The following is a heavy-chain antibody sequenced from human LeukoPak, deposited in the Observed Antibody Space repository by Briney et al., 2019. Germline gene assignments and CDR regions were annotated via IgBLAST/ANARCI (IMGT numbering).Heavy chain of an antibody. J-gene: IGHJ4*02. V-gene: IGHV4-34*01. D-gene: IGHD3-22*01. CDR1: SESFSGYF. CDR2: INHRGST. CDR3: ARGSIYYGDSSAYFDY. Sequence: SETLSLTCGVYSESFSGYFWTYIRQPPGGGLEWIGDINHRGSTNYNPSLKSRATISVDTSKNQFSLRLTSVTAADTAVYYCARGSIYYGDSSAYFDYWGQGSLVTVSS.